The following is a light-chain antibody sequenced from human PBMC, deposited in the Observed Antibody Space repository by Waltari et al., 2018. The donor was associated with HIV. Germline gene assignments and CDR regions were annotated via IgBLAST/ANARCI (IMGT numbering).Light chain of an antibody. J-gene: IGLJ1*01. V-gene: IGLV2-11*01. CDR1: NNEGGRYNY. CDR3: CSYAGSIPFV. CDR2: DVS. Sequence: QSSLTQPRPVSGSLGPSVTLPCTGTNNEGGRYNYVHWFQQHPGKAPKLMIYDVSKRPSGVPDRVSGSKSGNTASLTISGLQAEDEADYYCCSYAGSIPFVFGSGTKLTVL.